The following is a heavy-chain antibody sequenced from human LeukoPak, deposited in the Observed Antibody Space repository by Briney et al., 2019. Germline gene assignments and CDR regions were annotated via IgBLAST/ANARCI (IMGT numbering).Heavy chain of an antibody. CDR2: ISDSGGNT. CDR3: ARHRSSWLIDY. V-gene: IGHV3-23*01. Sequence: VGSLRLSCAASGFTFNSYAMSWVRQAPWERLQWVSGISDSGGNTYYADSVRGRFTISRDNSKNTLYLQMNSLRAEDTAVYYCARHRSSWLIDYWGQGTLVTVSS. J-gene: IGHJ4*02. CDR1: GFTFNSYA. D-gene: IGHD6-6*01.